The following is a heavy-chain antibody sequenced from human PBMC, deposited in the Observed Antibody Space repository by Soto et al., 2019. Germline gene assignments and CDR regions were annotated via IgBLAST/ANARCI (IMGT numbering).Heavy chain of an antibody. Sequence: QVHLQESGPRLVKPSETLSLTCDVSGGSFGDNYWTWIRHFPGKGLELIGYIYYSGSTNYNPSLKSRVSISVDASKAQFSLQLTSVTAADTALYYCAAGTLGAVWTPLDHWGQGILVTVSS. CDR3: AAGTLGAVWTPLDH. D-gene: IGHD3-16*01. J-gene: IGHJ4*02. CDR1: GGSFGDNY. CDR2: IYYSGST. V-gene: IGHV4-59*03.